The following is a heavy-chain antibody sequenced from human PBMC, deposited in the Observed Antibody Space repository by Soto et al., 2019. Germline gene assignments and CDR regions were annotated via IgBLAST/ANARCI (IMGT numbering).Heavy chain of an antibody. D-gene: IGHD3-22*01. J-gene: IGHJ1*01. Sequence: QVQLVQSGAEVKKPGSSVKVSCKASGGTFSSYAISWVRQAPGQGLEWMGGIIPIFGTANYAQRFQGRVTITADESTSTAYMELSSLRSEDTAVYYCASWYYDSSGFPEYFQHWGQGTLVTVSS. CDR3: ASWYYDSSGFPEYFQH. CDR2: IIPIFGTA. V-gene: IGHV1-69*01. CDR1: GGTFSSYA.